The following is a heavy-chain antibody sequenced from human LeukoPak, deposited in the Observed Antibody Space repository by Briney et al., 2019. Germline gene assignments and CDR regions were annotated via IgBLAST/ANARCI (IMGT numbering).Heavy chain of an antibody. CDR3: ARGGWTFDN. J-gene: IGHJ4*02. D-gene: IGHD3/OR15-3a*01. CDR1: EFSVGSNY. V-gene: IGHV3-7*01. CDR2: IKQDGSEK. Sequence: GGSLRLSCAASEFSVGSNYMTWVRQAPGKGLEWVARIKQDGSEKHYVDSVKGRFTISRDNAKNSLYMQMNSLRAEDTAVYSCARGGWTFDNWGQGTLVTVSS.